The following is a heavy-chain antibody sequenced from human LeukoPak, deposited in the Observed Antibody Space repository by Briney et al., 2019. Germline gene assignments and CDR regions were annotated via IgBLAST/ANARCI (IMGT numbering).Heavy chain of an antibody. CDR3: AREVALYTYGFRPFDY. V-gene: IGHV3-48*01. J-gene: IGHJ4*02. D-gene: IGHD5-18*01. Sequence: GGSLRLSCAASGFTCGTYSMNWVRQAPGRGLEWVAYISRTVDTIYYADSVKGRFTISRDHAKNSIYLQMNSLRAEDTAVYYCAREVALYTYGFRPFDYWGQGTLVTVSS. CDR1: GFTCGTYS. CDR2: ISRTVDTI.